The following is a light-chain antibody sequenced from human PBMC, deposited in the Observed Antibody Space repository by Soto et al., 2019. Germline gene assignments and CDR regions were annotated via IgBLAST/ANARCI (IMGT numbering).Light chain of an antibody. CDR1: QSISSW. CDR2: KAS. V-gene: IGKV1-5*03. Sequence: DIQMTQSPSTLSASVGDRFTITCRASQSISSWLAWYQQKPGKAPKLLIYKASSLESGVPSRFSASGSGTDFTLTISSLQPEDFATYYCQQDLRPPLTFGPGTKVDIK. CDR3: QQDLRPPLT. J-gene: IGKJ3*01.